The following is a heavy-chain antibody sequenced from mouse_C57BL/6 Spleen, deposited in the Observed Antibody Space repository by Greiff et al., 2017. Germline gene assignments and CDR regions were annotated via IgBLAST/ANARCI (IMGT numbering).Heavy chain of an antibody. CDR3: AVYDYDDAMDY. Sequence: QVHVKQPGAELVKPGASVKMSCKASGYTFTSYWITWVKQRPGQGLEWIGDIYPGSGSTNYNEKFKSKATLTVDTSSSTAYMQLSSLTSEDSAVYYCAVYDYDDAMDYWGQGTSVTVAS. V-gene: IGHV1-55*01. D-gene: IGHD2-4*01. CDR2: IYPGSGST. CDR1: GYTFTSYW. J-gene: IGHJ4*01.